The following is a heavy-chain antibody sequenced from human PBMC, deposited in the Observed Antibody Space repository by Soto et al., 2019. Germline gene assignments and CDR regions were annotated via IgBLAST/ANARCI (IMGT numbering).Heavy chain of an antibody. Sequence: PSETLSLTCTVSGGSFSSGNYHWSWIRQPPGKGLEWIGSIYYSRSTYYNPSLKSRVSISQDTPKNQFSLRLSPLTAADTAIYYFARVVDGYHFPFAYRGQGILVTVSS. CDR1: GGSFSSGNYH. CDR3: ARVVDGYHFPFAY. J-gene: IGHJ4*02. V-gene: IGHV4-30-4*01. D-gene: IGHD5-12*01. CDR2: IYYSRST.